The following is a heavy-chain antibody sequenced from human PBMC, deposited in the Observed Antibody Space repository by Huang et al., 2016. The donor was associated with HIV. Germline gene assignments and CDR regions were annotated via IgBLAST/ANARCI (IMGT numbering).Heavy chain of an antibody. V-gene: IGHV3-30*18. CDR3: AKGGRAAAVMDV. J-gene: IGHJ6*04. Sequence: QVQLVESGGGVVQRGRSLRLSCAASGVTFSSYGMHWVRQAPGKGLEWVAVISYDKSNKYYADSVKGRLTISRDNSKNPLYLQINSLTTEDTAVYYCAKGGRAAAVMDVWGKGTTVTVSS. CDR2: ISYDKSNK. CDR1: GVTFSSYG. D-gene: IGHD6-13*01.